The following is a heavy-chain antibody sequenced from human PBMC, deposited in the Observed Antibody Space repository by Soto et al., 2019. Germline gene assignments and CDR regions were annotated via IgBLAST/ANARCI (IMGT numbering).Heavy chain of an antibody. Sequence: QVQLVQSGAEVKKPGSSVKVSCKASGGTFSSYAISWVRQAPGQGLEWMGGIIPIFGTANYAQKFQGRVTITADESTSTAYMELSSLRSEDTAVYYCAGGAQYYYDSSGPYDAFDIWGQGTMVTVSS. V-gene: IGHV1-69*01. D-gene: IGHD3-22*01. CDR1: GGTFSSYA. J-gene: IGHJ3*02. CDR3: AGGAQYYYDSSGPYDAFDI. CDR2: IIPIFGTA.